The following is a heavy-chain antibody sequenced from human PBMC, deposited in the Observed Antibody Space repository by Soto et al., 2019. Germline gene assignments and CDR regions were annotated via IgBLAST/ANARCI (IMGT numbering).Heavy chain of an antibody. CDR1: GFTVSSNY. CDR3: AKGEVRGIIPSYFDY. CDR2: IYSGGST. J-gene: IGHJ4*02. Sequence: GGSLRLSCAASGFTVSSNYMSWVRQAPGKGLEWVSVIYSGGSTYYADSVKGRFTISRDNSKNTLYLQMDSLRAEDTAVYYCAKGEVRGIIPSYFDYWGLGTLVTVSS. V-gene: IGHV3-53*05. D-gene: IGHD3-10*01.